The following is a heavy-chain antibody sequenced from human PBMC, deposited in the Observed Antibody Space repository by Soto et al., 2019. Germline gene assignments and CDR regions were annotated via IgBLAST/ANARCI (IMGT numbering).Heavy chain of an antibody. V-gene: IGHV3-30*18. CDR3: AKELTISEGMDV. CDR1: GFTFSSYG. D-gene: IGHD3-3*01. J-gene: IGHJ6*02. CDR2: ISYDGSNK. Sequence: GGSLRLSCAASGFTFSSYGMHWVRQAPGKGLEWVAVISYDGSNKYYADSVKGRFTISRDNSKNTLYLQMNSLRAEDTAVYYWAKELTISEGMDVWGQGTTVTVSS.